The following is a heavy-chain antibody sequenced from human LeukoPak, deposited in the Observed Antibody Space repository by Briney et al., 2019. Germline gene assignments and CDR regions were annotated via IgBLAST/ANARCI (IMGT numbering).Heavy chain of an antibody. D-gene: IGHD7-27*01. J-gene: IGHJ4*02. V-gene: IGHV4-59*08. CDR2: IYYSGST. CDR3: ARHREELGNDY. Sequence: SETLSLTCTVSGGSTSSYYWSWIRQPPGKGLEWIGYIYYSGSTNYNPSLKSRVTISVDTSKNQFSLKLSSVTAADTAVYYCARHREELGNDYWGQGTLVTVSS. CDR1: GGSTSSYY.